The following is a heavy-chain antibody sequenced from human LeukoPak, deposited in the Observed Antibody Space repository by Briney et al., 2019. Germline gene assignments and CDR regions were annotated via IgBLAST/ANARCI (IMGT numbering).Heavy chain of an antibody. CDR2: INHSGST. Sequence: PSETLSLTCAVYGGSFSGCYWSWIRQPPGKGLEWIGEINHSGSTNYNPSLKSRVTISVDTSKNQFSLKLSSVTAADTAVYYCARGDYYDSSGFLPVHAFDIWGQGTMVTVSS. CDR3: ARGDYYDSSGFLPVHAFDI. V-gene: IGHV4-34*01. CDR1: GGSFSGCY. J-gene: IGHJ3*02. D-gene: IGHD3-22*01.